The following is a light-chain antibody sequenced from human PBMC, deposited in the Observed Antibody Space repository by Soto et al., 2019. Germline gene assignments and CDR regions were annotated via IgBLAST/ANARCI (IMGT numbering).Light chain of an antibody. CDR1: SGHSSYA. V-gene: IGLV4-69*01. Sequence: QPVLTQSPSASASLGASVKLTCTLSSGHSSYAIAWHQQHPEKGPRYLMKLNSAGSHSKGDGIPDRYSGSRSGAERYLTISSLQSEDEADYYCQTWGTGIQVFGGGTKLTVL. CDR2: LNSAGSH. J-gene: IGLJ2*01. CDR3: QTWGTGIQV.